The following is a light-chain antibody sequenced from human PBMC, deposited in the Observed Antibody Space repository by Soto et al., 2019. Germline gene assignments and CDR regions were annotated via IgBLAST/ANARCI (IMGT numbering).Light chain of an antibody. CDR1: SSDVGGYNY. V-gene: IGLV2-14*03. CDR2: DVS. CDR3: SSYTSSSTVV. J-gene: IGLJ2*01. Sequence: QSALTQPASVSGSPGQSTTISCTGTSSDVGGYNYVSWYKQHSGKAPKLLIYDVSYRPSGVSNRFSGFKSGNTASLTISGLQAEDEADYYCSSYTSSSTVVFGGGTKLTVL.